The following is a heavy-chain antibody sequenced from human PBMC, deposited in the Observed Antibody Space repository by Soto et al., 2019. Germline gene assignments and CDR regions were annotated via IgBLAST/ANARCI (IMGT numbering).Heavy chain of an antibody. D-gene: IGHD6-13*01. V-gene: IGHV1-18*01. CDR1: GYTFTSYG. Sequence: ASVKVSCKASGYTFTSYGISWVRQAPGQGLEWMGWISAYNGNTNYAQKLQGRVTMTTDTSTSTAYMELRSLRSDDTAVYYCARDPKGVYSSSWYEYYYYYGMDVWGQGTTVTVSS. J-gene: IGHJ6*02. CDR3: ARDPKGVYSSSWYEYYYYYGMDV. CDR2: ISAYNGNT.